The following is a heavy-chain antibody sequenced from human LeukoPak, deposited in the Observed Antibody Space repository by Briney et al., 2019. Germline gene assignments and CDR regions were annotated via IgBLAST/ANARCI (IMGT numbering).Heavy chain of an antibody. CDR3: ARVRSGSLDY. CDR2: IRSSSSDI. Sequence: PGGSLRLSCAASGFTFRNYAMNWVRQAPGKGLEWVSFIRSSSSDIYYADSVKGRFTISRDNAKNSLYLQMDSLRAEDTAVYYCARVRSGSLDYWGQGTLVTVS. D-gene: IGHD1-26*01. V-gene: IGHV3-21*01. CDR1: GFTFRNYA. J-gene: IGHJ4*02.